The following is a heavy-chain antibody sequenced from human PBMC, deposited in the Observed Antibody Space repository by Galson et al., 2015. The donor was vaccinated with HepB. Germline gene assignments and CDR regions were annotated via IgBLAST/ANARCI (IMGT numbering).Heavy chain of an antibody. CDR3: VKGDTMIVVVRWRTAFDI. V-gene: IGHV3-64D*06. CDR1: GFTFSSYA. Sequence: SLRLSCAASGFTFSSYAMHWVRQAPGKGLEYVSAISSNGGSTYYADSVKGRFTISRDNSKNTLYLQMSSLRAEDTAVYYCVKGDTMIVVVRWRTAFDIWGQGTMVTVSS. J-gene: IGHJ3*02. D-gene: IGHD3-22*01. CDR2: ISSNGGST.